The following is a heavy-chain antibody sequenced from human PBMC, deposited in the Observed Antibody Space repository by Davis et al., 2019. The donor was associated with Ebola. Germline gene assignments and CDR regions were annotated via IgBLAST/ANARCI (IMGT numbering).Heavy chain of an antibody. J-gene: IGHJ4*02. V-gene: IGHV1-8*01. Sequence: ASVKVSCKASAYTFTSYDINWVRQATGQGLEWMGWMNPNSGNTGYAQKFQGRVTMTRNTFISTAYMELSSLRSDDTAVYYCARAPTWSQINYYCFDYWGQGTLVTVSS. CDR2: MNPNSGNT. CDR1: AYTFTSYD. D-gene: IGHD3-10*01. CDR3: ARAPTWSQINYYCFDY.